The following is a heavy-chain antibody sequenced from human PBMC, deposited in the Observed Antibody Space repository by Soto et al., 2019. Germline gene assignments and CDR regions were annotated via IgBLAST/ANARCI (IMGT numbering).Heavy chain of an antibody. CDR1: GFTFSSYA. J-gene: IGHJ4*02. CDR3: ATPYYDSSGYYSKFDY. Sequence: GGSLRLSCAASGFTFSSYAMSWVRQAPGKGLEWVSAISGSGGSTYYADSVKGRFTISRDNSKNTLYLQMNSLRAEDTAVYYCATPYYDSSGYYSKFDYWGQGTLVTVSS. D-gene: IGHD3-22*01. CDR2: ISGSGGST. V-gene: IGHV3-23*01.